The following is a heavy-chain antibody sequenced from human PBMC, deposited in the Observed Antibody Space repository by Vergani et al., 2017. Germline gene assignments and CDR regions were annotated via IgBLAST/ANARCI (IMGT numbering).Heavy chain of an antibody. Sequence: EVQLVESGGGLVQPGGSLRLSCAASGFTFSSYWMSWVRQAPGKGLEWVANIKQDGSETYYVDSVKVRFTISRDNAKNSLYLQMNSLRAEDTAVYYCARDLGGAYPAADYWGQGTLVTVSS. CDR3: ARDLGGAYPAADY. CDR2: IKQDGSET. V-gene: IGHV3-7*03. CDR1: GFTFSSYW. D-gene: IGHD2-21*01. J-gene: IGHJ4*02.